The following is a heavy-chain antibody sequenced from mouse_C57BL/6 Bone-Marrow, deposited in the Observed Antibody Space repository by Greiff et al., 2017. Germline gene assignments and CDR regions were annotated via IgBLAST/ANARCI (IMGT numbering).Heavy chain of an antibody. Sequence: DVKLVESGGGLVQPGGSLKLSCAASGFTFSDYGMAWVRQAPGKGPEWVAFISNLAYGIYYADTVTGRFTISRENAKNTLYLEMSSLRSEDTAMDYCARYYYGSRGFDYWGQGTTLTVSS. CDR1: GFTFSDYG. CDR2: ISNLAYGI. J-gene: IGHJ2*01. CDR3: ARYYYGSRGFDY. D-gene: IGHD1-1*01. V-gene: IGHV5-15*01.